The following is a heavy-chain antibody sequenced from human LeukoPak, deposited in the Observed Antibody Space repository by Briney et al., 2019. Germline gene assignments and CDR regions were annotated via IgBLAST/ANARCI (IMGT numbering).Heavy chain of an antibody. CDR3: ARAPAALNYYYYYMDV. CDR1: GGTFSSYA. D-gene: IGHD2-2*01. J-gene: IGHJ6*03. Sequence: SVKVSCKASGGTFSSYAISWVRQAPGQGLEWMGGIIPIFGTANYAQKFQGRVTITADESTSTAYMELSSLRSEDTAVYYCARAPAALNYYYYYMDVWGKGTTVTVSS. V-gene: IGHV1-69*01. CDR2: IIPIFGTA.